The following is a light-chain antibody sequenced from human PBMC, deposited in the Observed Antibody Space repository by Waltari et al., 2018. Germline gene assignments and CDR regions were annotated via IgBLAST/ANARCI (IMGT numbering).Light chain of an antibody. CDR2: DAS. V-gene: IGKV3-15*01. J-gene: IGKJ5*01. CDR1: QSIATN. CDR3: QQYNRRPPIT. Sequence: EVVMTQSPDTLSVSPGGRATLSCRASQSIATNLAWYQQRRGQAPRLLIFDASTRATSISGRFSGSGSGTEFTLTISSLQSDDSAVYYCQQYNRRPPITFGQGTRLEIK.